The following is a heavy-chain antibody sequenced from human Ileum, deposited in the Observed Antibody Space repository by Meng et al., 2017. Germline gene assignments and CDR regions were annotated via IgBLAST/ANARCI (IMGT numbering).Heavy chain of an antibody. CDR3: AREHWGSLAY. D-gene: IGHD7-27*01. V-gene: IGHV4-61*08. CDR1: GGSVSTSDHQ. CDR2: AGT. J-gene: IGHJ4*02. Sequence: QVQVQESGPGRVVPCEAHSLIGTGSGGSVSTSDHQWGWIRQPPGKGLEWIGYAGTNYNPSLKSRVAISVDTSKRQFSLKLTSVTAADTAVYYCAREHWGSLAYWGQGILVTVSS.